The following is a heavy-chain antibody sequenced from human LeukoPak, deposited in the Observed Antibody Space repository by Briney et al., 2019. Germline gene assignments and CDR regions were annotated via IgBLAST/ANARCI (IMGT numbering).Heavy chain of an antibody. V-gene: IGHV3-9*01. CDR1: GFTFDDYA. CDR3: AILTVTTAY. D-gene: IGHD4-17*01. J-gene: IGHJ4*02. Sequence: PGRSLRLSCAASGFTFDDYAMHWVRQAPGKGLEWVSGISWNGGSIGYADSVKGRFTISRDNAKNSLYLQMNSLRAEDTAVYYCAILTVTTAYWGQGTLVTVSS. CDR2: ISWNGGSI.